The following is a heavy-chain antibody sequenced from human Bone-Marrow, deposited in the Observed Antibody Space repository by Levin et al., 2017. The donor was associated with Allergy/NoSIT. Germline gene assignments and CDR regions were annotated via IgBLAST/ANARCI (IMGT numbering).Heavy chain of an antibody. CDR1: GFTFNMYW. J-gene: IGHJ3*02. Sequence: GESLKISCAASGFTFNMYWMHWVRQVPGKGLVWVSRINIDASSTSYADSVKGRFSISRDNAKNTVYMQMNSLRAEDTAVYYGARVGRYDTNNYYRWWGAVDIWGQGTKVTVSS. D-gene: IGHD3-22*01. CDR2: INIDASST. V-gene: IGHV3-74*01. CDR3: ARVGRYDTNNYYRWWGAVDI.